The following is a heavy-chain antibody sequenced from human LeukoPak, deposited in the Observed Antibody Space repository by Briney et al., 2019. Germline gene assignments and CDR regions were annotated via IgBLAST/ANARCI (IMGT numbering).Heavy chain of an antibody. V-gene: IGHV4-31*03. D-gene: IGHD6-13*01. CDR1: GGSIRSGGYY. Sequence: SETLSLTCTVSGGSIRSGGYYWSWIRQHPGKGLEWIGYIYYSGSTYYNPSLKSRVTISVDTSKNQFSLKLSSVTAADTAVYYCARGRNSSSWLFDYWGRGTLVTVSS. CDR3: ARGRNSSSWLFDY. J-gene: IGHJ4*02. CDR2: IYYSGST.